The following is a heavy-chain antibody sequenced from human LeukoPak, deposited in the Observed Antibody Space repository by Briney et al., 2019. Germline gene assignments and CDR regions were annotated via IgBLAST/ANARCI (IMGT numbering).Heavy chain of an antibody. V-gene: IGHV3-7*01. CDR2: IKQDGSEK. CDR1: GFTFSSYW. CDR3: ARDRSVGATHLGY. J-gene: IGHJ4*02. D-gene: IGHD1-26*01. Sequence: GGSLRLSCAASGFTFSSYWMSWVRQAPGKGLEWVANIKQDGSEKYYVDSVKGRFTISRDNAKNSLYLQMNSLRAEDTAVYYCARDRSVGATHLGYWGQGTLVTVSS.